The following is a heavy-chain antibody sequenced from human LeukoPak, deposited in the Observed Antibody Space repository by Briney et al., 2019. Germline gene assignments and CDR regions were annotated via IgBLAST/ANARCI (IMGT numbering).Heavy chain of an antibody. CDR1: GYTFTGYY. J-gene: IGHJ4*02. CDR2: IDPDSGGT. CDR3: ARVPGPYTTSRFDY. V-gene: IGHV1-2*02. Sequence: ASVKVSCKTSGYTFTGYYLHWVRQATGQGLEWMGRIDPDSGGTHYAQTFQVRVTVTRDTSITTVYMELSGLTSDDTAVYYCARVPGPYTTSRFDYWGQGTLVTVSS. D-gene: IGHD2-2*02.